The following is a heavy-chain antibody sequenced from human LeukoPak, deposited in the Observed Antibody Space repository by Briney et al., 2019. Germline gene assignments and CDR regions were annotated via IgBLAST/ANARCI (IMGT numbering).Heavy chain of an antibody. D-gene: IGHD5-12*01. CDR1: GGSISSSSYY. Sequence: SETLSLTCAVSGGSISSSSYYWGWIRQPPGKGLEWIGSIYYSGSTYYNPSLKSRVTISVDTSKNQFSLKLSSVTAADTAVYYCARDIVATISGDYWGQGTLVTVSS. V-gene: IGHV4-39*01. CDR3: ARDIVATISGDY. J-gene: IGHJ4*02. CDR2: IYYSGST.